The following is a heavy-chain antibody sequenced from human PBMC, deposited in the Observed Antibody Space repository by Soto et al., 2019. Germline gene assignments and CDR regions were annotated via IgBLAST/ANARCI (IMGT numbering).Heavy chain of an antibody. D-gene: IGHD2-2*01. CDR3: ARLFCSTTTCDSWFDP. CDR1: GYTFTTFW. Sequence: EESLKISCTGFGYTFTTFWISWVRQMPGKGLEWMGRIDPRDSYVNYSPSFQGHVTISLDKSISTAYLQRGSLKASDTAMYYCARLFCSTTTCDSWFDPWGQGTLVTVSS. V-gene: IGHV5-10-1*01. J-gene: IGHJ5*02. CDR2: IDPRDSYV.